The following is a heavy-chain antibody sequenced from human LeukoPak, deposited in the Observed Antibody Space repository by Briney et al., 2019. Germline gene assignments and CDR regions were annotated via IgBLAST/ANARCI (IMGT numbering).Heavy chain of an antibody. CDR3: ARDQSAHYDFWSGYYMDV. J-gene: IGHJ6*03. CDR2: ISSSSSYV. CDR1: GFTFSSYS. D-gene: IGHD3-3*01. V-gene: IGHV3-21*01. Sequence: GGSLRLSCAASGFTFSSYSMNWVRQAPGKGLEWVSSISSSSSYVYYADSVKGRFTISRDNAKNSLYLQMNSLRAEDTAVYYCARDQSAHYDFWSGYYMDVWGKGTTVTVSS.